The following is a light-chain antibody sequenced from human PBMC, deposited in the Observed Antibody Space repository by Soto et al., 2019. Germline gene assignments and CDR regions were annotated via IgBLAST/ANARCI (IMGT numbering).Light chain of an antibody. J-gene: IGLJ1*01. V-gene: IGLV2-11*01. CDR2: DVS. Sequence: QSVLTQPRSVSGSHGQSVTISCTGTSSDVGGYNYVSWYQQHPGKAPKLVIYDVSERPSGVPDRFSGSKSGNAASLTISGLQAEDETDYYCCAYAGGYYVFGTGTKVTVL. CDR3: CAYAGGYYV. CDR1: SSDVGGYNY.